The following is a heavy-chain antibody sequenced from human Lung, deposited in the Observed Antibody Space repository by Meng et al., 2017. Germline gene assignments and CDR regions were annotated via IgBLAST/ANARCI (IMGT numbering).Heavy chain of an antibody. V-gene: IGHV1-18*01. CDR2: ISVYNVNT. CDR1: GYLFTNYG. CDR3: ARSPYSSGWPNFDS. Sequence: QVHLVQSGAEVREHGASVKVSCKASGYLFTNYGISWVRQAPGQGLEWMGWISVYNVNTNYAQKFQGRVTMTTDTSTSTTYMELRSLRSDDTGVYYCARSPYSSGWPNFDSWGQGTLVTVSS. D-gene: IGHD6-19*01. J-gene: IGHJ4*02.